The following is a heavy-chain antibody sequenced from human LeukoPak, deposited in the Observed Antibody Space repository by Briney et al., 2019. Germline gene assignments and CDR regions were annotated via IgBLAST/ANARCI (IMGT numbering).Heavy chain of an antibody. CDR2: IYYSGST. D-gene: IGHD4-11*01. J-gene: IGHJ5*02. V-gene: IGHV4-59*01. Sequence: KTSETLSLTCTVSGGSIRNYYWSWIRQPPGKGLEWTGCIYYSGSTSYNPSLKSRITISLDTSKNQFSLKLSSVTAADTAVYYCARIDYPQPSHWFDPWGQGTLVTVSS. CDR1: GGSIRNYY. CDR3: ARIDYPQPSHWFDP.